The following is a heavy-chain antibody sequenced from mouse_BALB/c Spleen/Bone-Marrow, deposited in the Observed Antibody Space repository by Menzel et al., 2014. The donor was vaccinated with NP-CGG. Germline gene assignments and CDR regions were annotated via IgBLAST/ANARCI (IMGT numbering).Heavy chain of an antibody. V-gene: IGHV4-1*02. CDR2: INPYSSTI. J-gene: IGHJ1*01. CDR1: GFDFSRYW. CDR3: ALLGYYGYFYV. D-gene: IGHD2-2*01. Sequence: EVKLMESGGGLVQPGGSLKLSCAASGFDFSRYWMSWVRQAPGKGLGWIGAINPYSSTINYTPSLKDKFIISRDNAKNTLYLQMSKVRSEDTALYYCALLGYYGYFYVWGAGTTVTVSS.